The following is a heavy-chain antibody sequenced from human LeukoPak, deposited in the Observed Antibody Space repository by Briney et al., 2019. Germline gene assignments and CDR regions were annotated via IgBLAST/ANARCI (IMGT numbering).Heavy chain of an antibody. Sequence: PGGSRRLSCAASGFDFSSHSMHWIRQAPGKGLEWVSSISSSGSYKYYADSLKGRLTISRDNAGNSVFLLLQSLTVEDTAVYYCARGMIRGALWCVDFWGLGSLVTVSS. V-gene: IGHV3-21*01. CDR2: ISSSGSYK. D-gene: IGHD4/OR15-4a*01. CDR1: GFDFSSHS. J-gene: IGHJ4*02. CDR3: ARGMIRGALWCVDF.